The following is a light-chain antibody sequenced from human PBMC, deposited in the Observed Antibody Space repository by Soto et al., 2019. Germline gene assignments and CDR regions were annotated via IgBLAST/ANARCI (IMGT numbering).Light chain of an antibody. CDR2: GAS. Sequence: DIHMTHSPSSLSASVGDTVTITCRASQNIDMYLNWYQQKPGKAPRVLISGASNLQSGVPSRFSGSGSGKDFTLTISSLQSEDFAVYYCQQRSKWPQTFGQGSKVDIX. CDR3: QQRSKWPQT. CDR1: QNIDMY. V-gene: IGKV1-39*01. J-gene: IGKJ1*01.